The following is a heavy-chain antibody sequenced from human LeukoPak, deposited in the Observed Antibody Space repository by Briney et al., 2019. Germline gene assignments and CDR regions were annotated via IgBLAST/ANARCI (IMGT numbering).Heavy chain of an antibody. CDR2: ISPDGNNE. V-gene: IGHV3-30*18. Sequence: PGRSLRLSCAASGFTFSTFGIHWVRQAPGKGLEWVAAISPDGNNEYYTDSVKGRFTISRDNSKNMIYLQMNSLRGEDSAVHYCAKVNNYDDYWGQGTLVTVSS. D-gene: IGHD1/OR15-1a*01. J-gene: IGHJ4*02. CDR1: GFTFSTFG. CDR3: AKVNNYDDY.